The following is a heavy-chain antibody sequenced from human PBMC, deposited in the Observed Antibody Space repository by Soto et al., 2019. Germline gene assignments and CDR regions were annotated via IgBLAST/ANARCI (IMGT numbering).Heavy chain of an antibody. Sequence: VASVKVSCKASGGTFSSYTISWVRQAPGQGLEWMGRIIPILGIANYAQKFQGRVTITADKSTSTAYMELSSLRSEDTAVYYCARLVKYYDILTGYYFGEDYYYGMDVWGQGTTVTVSS. CDR2: IIPILGIA. V-gene: IGHV1-69*02. CDR1: GGTFSSYT. CDR3: ARLVKYYDILTGYYFGEDYYYGMDV. D-gene: IGHD3-9*01. J-gene: IGHJ6*02.